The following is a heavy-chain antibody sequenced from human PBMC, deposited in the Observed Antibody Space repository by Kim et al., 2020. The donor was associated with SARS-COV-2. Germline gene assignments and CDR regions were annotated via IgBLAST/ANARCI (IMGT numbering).Heavy chain of an antibody. J-gene: IGHJ3*02. Sequence: ASVKVSCKASGYTFTSYAMNWVRQAPGQGLEWMGWINTNTVNPTYAQGFTGRFVFSLDTSVSTTYLQISSLKAEDTAVYYCARGSPLNIVATTAFDIWGQGTMVTVSS. CDR1: GYTFTSYA. CDR2: INTNTVNP. D-gene: IGHD5-12*01. V-gene: IGHV7-4-1*02. CDR3: ARGSPLNIVATTAFDI.